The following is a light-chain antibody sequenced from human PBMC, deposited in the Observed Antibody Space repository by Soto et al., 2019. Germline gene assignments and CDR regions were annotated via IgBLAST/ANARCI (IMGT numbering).Light chain of an antibody. CDR3: SFXXXXXX. CDR2: EVS. V-gene: IGLV2-14*01. CDR1: SSDIGGYNY. J-gene: IGLJ2*01. Sequence: QSALTQPASVSGSPGQSITISCTGTSSDIGGYNYVSWYQHHPGKAPKLIIYEVSNRPSGVSSRFSGSKSGNTASLTISGLQAEDEADYYCSFXXXXXXFGGX.